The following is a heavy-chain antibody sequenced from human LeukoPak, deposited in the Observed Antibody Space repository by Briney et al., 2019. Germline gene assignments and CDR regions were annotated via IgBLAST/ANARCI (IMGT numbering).Heavy chain of an antibody. V-gene: IGHV3-66*01. CDR3: ARDQATSYGYYHYFYGMDV. CDR2: YYSGGIT. D-gene: IGHD5-12*01. J-gene: IGHJ6*02. CDR1: GLTQSNNY. Sequence: PGGSLRLLCTVSGLTQSNNYILCLRHAPGAALEWLSHYYSGGITYYASSGKGRFTISRDNSKNTLFLQMNNLTAEDTAVYYCARDQATSYGYYHYFYGMDVWGQGTTVTVSS.